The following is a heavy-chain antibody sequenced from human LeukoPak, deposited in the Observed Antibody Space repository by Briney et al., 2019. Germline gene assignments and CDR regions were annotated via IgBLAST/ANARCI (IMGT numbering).Heavy chain of an antibody. V-gene: IGHV3-23*01. CDR2: VSGSGSGGST. Sequence: GGSLRLSCAASGFTFSSSAMSWVRQAPGKGLERDSSVSGSGSGGSTYYADSVKGRFTISRDNSKNTLYLQMNSLIAEDTAVYYCAKSGYNRFDYWGQGTRVTVSS. CDR3: AKSGYNRFDY. J-gene: IGHJ4*02. CDR1: GFTFSSSA. D-gene: IGHD5-24*01.